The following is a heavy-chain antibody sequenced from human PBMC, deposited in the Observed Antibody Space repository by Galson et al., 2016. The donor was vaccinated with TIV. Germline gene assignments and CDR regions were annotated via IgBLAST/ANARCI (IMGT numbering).Heavy chain of an antibody. V-gene: IGHV3-21*01. CDR1: GFTFRNYT. Sequence: SLRLSCATSGFTFRNYTMNWVRQAPGKGLEWVSSISTKSTHIYYADSVRGRSIVSRDNAKTSLFLQMDNLRAADTALYYCVRGTKRSLEWLFTSWGQGSLVTVSS. D-gene: IGHD3-3*01. CDR2: ISTKSTHI. J-gene: IGHJ5*02. CDR3: VRGTKRSLEWLFTS.